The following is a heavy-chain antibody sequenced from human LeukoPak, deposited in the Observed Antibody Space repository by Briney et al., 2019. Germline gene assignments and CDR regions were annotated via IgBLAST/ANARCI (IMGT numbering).Heavy chain of an antibody. V-gene: IGHV4-59*08. D-gene: IGHD5-18*01. J-gene: IGHJ5*02. CDR3: AHGQPIHPFWFDP. CDR2: IYYSGST. CDR1: GGSISTYY. Sequence: PSETLSLTCTVSGGSISTYYWSWIRQPPGKGLEWIGYIYYSGSTNYNPSLKSRVTISVDTSKSQFSLKLSSVTAADTAVYYCAHGQPIHPFWFDPWGQGTLVTVSS.